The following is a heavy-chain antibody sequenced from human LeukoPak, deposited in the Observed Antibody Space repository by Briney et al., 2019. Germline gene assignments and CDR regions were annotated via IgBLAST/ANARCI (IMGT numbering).Heavy chain of an antibody. CDR3: ARVNSPESGVDWFDP. CDR1: GGSISSGSYY. V-gene: IGHV4-61*02. CDR2: IYTSGST. D-gene: IGHD2-8*01. J-gene: IGHJ5*02. Sequence: SQTLSLTCTVSGGSISSGSYYWRWIRQPAGKGLEWIERIYTSGSTNYNPSLKSRVTISVDTSKNQFSLKLSSVTAADTAVYYCARVNSPESGVDWFDPWGQGTLVTVSS.